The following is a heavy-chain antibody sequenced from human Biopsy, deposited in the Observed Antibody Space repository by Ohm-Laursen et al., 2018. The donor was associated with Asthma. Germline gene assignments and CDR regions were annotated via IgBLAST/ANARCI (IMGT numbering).Heavy chain of an antibody. J-gene: IGHJ6*02. D-gene: IGHD6-19*01. CDR3: ARYQVGYSSGWSLLLKKIYYSGMDV. V-gene: IGHV1-69*13. CDR2: IMTVFGTN. Sequence: SVKGSCQALGGPFSNFAIRLGRQAPGQGLEWPGGIMTVFGTNNYAQKIQGRVTITADESTSTAYMEVTSLRSEDTAIYYCARYQVGYSSGWSLLLKKIYYSGMDVWGQGTAVTVSS. CDR1: GGPFSNFA.